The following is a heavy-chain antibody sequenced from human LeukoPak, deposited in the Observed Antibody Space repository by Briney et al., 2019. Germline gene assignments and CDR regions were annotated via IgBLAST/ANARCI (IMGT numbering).Heavy chain of an antibody. Sequence: PGGSLRLSCSASGFIFSDYWMHWVRQAPGKGLEWVSYISSSGSTIYYADSVKGRFTISRDNAKNSLYLQMNSLRAEDTAVYYCARGSIVVVTNYDAFDIWGQGTMVTLSS. D-gene: IGHD3-22*01. V-gene: IGHV3-11*04. CDR3: ARGSIVVVTNYDAFDI. CDR2: ISSSGSTI. CDR1: GFIFSDYW. J-gene: IGHJ3*02.